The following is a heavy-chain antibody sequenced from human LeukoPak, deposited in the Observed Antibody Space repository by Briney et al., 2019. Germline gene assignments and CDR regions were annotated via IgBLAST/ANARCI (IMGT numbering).Heavy chain of an antibody. Sequence: ASVKVSCKASGYTFTGYYMHWVRQAPGQGLEWMGWINPNSGGTNYAQKFQGRVTMTRDTSISTAYMELSRLRSDDTAVYYCARARSSGWYGSFDYWGQGTLVTVSS. D-gene: IGHD6-19*01. V-gene: IGHV1-2*02. J-gene: IGHJ4*02. CDR1: GYTFTGYY. CDR3: ARARSSGWYGSFDY. CDR2: INPNSGGT.